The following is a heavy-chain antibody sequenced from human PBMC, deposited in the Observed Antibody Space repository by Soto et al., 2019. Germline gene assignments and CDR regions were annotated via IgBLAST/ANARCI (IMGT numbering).Heavy chain of an antibody. CDR3: GIGSFVDYHFDYGLDV. CDR1: PYTLGNYG. J-gene: IGHJ6*02. Sequence: QVRVVQSGTEVKKPGASVRLSCKASPYTLGNYGIIWVRQAPGQGPEWVGWLSADSSTTSNAQMVQGRVTLTTDASRTTANMELRSLRSDATAIYYCGIGSFVDYHFDYGLDVWGQGTTVVVSS. D-gene: IGHD3-9*01. V-gene: IGHV1-18*01. CDR2: LSADSSTT.